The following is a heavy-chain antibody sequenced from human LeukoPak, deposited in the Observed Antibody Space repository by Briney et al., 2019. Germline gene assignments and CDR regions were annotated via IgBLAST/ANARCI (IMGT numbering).Heavy chain of an antibody. J-gene: IGHJ4*02. CDR2: IWYDGSNK. V-gene: IGHV3-33*06. CDR1: GFTFRNYG. D-gene: IGHD4-17*01. CDR3: AKDSVEFGDYVSMYYLDY. Sequence: GKSLRLSCAASGFTFRNYGMHWVRQAPGKGLEWVAVIWYDGSNKYYADSVKGRFTISRDNSKNTLYLQMNSLRTEDTAVYYCAKDSVEFGDYVSMYYLDYWGQGTLVTVSS.